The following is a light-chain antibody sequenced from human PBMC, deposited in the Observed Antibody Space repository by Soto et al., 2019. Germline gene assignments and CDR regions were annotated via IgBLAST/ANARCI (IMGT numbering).Light chain of an antibody. CDR3: LISYNGTYV. CDR2: DTT. V-gene: IGLV7-46*01. Sequence: QAVVTQEPSLTVSPGGTVTLTCGSSTGAVTNGHYPYWFQQKPGQAPRTLIYDTTNRHSWTPARFSGSLLGGKAALTLSGAQPEDEDEYYCLISYNGTYVSGNGTKVTVL. J-gene: IGLJ1*01. CDR1: TGAVTNGHY.